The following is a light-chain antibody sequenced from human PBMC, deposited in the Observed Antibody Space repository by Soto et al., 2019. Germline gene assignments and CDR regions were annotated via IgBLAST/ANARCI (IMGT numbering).Light chain of an antibody. CDR2: DAS. V-gene: IGKV3-11*01. CDR3: QQRSNWTPI. Sequence: EIVLTQSPATLSLSPGERATLPCRASQSVSSYLAWYQQKPGQAPRLLIYDASNRATVIPARFSGSGSGTDFTLTISNLEPEDFAVYYCQQRSNWTPIFGQGTRLEIK. J-gene: IGKJ5*01. CDR1: QSVSSY.